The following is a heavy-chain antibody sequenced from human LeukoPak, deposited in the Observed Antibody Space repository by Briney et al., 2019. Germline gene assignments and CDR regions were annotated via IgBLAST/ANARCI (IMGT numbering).Heavy chain of an antibody. J-gene: IGHJ4*02. Sequence: GGSLRLSCAASGFTDSSNYMSWVRQAPGKGLEWVSVIYSGGSTYYADSVKGRFTISRDNSKNTLYLQMNSLRAEDTAVYYCARGRSSGWYVSDYWGQGTLVTVTS. CDR1: GFTDSSNY. D-gene: IGHD6-19*01. V-gene: IGHV3-66*01. CDR3: ARGRSSGWYVSDY. CDR2: IYSGGST.